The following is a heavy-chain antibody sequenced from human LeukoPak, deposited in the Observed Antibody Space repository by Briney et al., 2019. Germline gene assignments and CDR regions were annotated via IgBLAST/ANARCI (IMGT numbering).Heavy chain of an antibody. J-gene: IGHJ4*02. V-gene: IGHV3-23*01. CDR1: GFTFSSYA. D-gene: IGHD1-26*01. CDR3: AKDSKWELLEDY. CDR2: ISGSGGST. Sequence: GGSLRLSCAASGFTFSSYAMSWVRQAPGKGLERVSAISGSGGSTYYADSVKGRFTFSRDNSKNTLYLQMNSLRAEDTAVYYCAKDSKWELLEDYWGQGTLVTVSS.